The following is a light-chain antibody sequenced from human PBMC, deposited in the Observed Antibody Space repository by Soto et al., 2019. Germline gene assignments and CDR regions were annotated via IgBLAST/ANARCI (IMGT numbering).Light chain of an antibody. CDR3: QQYNNWPLT. CDR2: GAS. V-gene: IGKV3-15*01. J-gene: IGKJ3*01. Sequence: EIVMAQSPATLSVSPGERATLSCRASQSVSTNLAWYQQNAGQAPRLLIYGASTRATGIPARFSGSGSGTEFTLTINSLQSEDFALYYCQQYNNWPLTFGPGTKVDFQ. CDR1: QSVSTN.